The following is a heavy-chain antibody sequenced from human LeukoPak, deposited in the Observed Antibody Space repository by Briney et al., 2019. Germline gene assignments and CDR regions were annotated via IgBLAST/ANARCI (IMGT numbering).Heavy chain of an antibody. V-gene: IGHV4-59*08. CDR3: ARHLAPSMVRGVLGFDY. CDR2: IYCSGST. CDR1: GGSISSYY. Sequence: SETLSLTCTVSGGSISSYYWSWIRQPPGKGLEWIGYIYCSGSTNYNPSLKSRVTISVDTSKNQFSLKLSSVTAADTAVYYCARHLAPSMVRGVLGFDYWGQGTLVTVSS. J-gene: IGHJ4*02. D-gene: IGHD3-10*01.